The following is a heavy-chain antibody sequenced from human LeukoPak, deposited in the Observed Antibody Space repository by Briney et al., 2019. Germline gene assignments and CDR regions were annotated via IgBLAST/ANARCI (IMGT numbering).Heavy chain of an antibody. Sequence: EASVKVSCKASGGTFSSYAISWVRQAPGQGLEWMGGIIPIFGTANYAQKFQGRVTITRDTSASTAYMELSSLRSEDTAVYYCACVGSWFGEGSFDYWGQGTLVTVSS. D-gene: IGHD3-10*01. CDR2: IIPIFGTA. CDR3: ACVGSWFGEGSFDY. J-gene: IGHJ4*02. CDR1: GGTFSSYA. V-gene: IGHV1-69*05.